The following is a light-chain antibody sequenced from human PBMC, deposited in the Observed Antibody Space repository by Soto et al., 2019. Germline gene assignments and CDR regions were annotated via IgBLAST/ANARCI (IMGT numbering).Light chain of an antibody. Sequence: QSVLTQPASVSGSPGQSITISCTGTSSDVGGYNYVSWYQHHPGKVPQLMIYDVSNRPSGVSKRFSGSKSGNTASLTISGLQAEDEADYYCYSYTSSNTYVFGTGTKVTVL. CDR3: YSYTSSNTYV. CDR1: SSDVGGYNY. CDR2: DVS. J-gene: IGLJ1*01. V-gene: IGLV2-14*03.